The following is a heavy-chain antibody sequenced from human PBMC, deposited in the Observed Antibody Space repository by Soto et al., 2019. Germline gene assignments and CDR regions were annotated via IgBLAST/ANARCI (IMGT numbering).Heavy chain of an antibody. Sequence: QVQLQQWGAGLLKPSETLSLTCAVYGGSFSGYYWSWIRQPPGKGLEWIGEINHSGSTNYNPSLKSRVTISVDTSKSQSSVKLSSVPAADTAVYYCARVRGGSTLDYWGPGTLVTVSS. D-gene: IGHD3-16*01. J-gene: IGHJ4*02. CDR2: INHSGST. V-gene: IGHV4-34*01. CDR3: ARVRGGSTLDY. CDR1: GGSFSGYY.